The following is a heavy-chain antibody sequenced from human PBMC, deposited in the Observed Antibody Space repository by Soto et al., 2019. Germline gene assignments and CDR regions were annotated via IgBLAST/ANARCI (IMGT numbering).Heavy chain of an antibody. CDR1: GFTFSSYA. CDR2: ISGSGGST. CDR3: AKGVLRFLEWLLPHSHYYGMDV. D-gene: IGHD3-3*01. Sequence: GGSLRLSCAASGFTFSSYAMSWVRQAPGKGLEWVSAISGSGGSTYYADSVKGRFTISRDNSKNTLYLQMNSLRAEDTAVYYCAKGVLRFLEWLLPHSHYYGMDVWGQGTTVTVS. J-gene: IGHJ6*02. V-gene: IGHV3-23*01.